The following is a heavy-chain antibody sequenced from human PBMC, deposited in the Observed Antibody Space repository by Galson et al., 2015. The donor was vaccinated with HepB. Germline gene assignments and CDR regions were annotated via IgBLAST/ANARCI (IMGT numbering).Heavy chain of an antibody. CDR1: GYTFTGYY. D-gene: IGHD3-22*01. J-gene: IGHJ4*02. CDR2: INPNSGGT. V-gene: IGHV1-2*06. Sequence: SVKVSCKASGYTFTGYYMHWVRQAPGQGLEWMGRINPNSGGTNYAQKFQGRVTMTRDTSISTAYMELSRLRSDDTAVYYCARATTMIVVVITTFDYWGQGTLVTVSS. CDR3: ARATTMIVVVITTFDY.